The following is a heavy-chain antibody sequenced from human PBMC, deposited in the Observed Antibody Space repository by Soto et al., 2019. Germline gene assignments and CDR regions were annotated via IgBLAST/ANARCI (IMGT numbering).Heavy chain of an antibody. V-gene: IGHV3-33*01. CDR3: ASDLVGASDSYGLDV. Sequence: GGSLRLSCAASGFTFSNYGMHWVRQAPGKGLEWVAIIWHDGNNKYYADSVRGRFIISRDNSENRLYLQMNSLRAEDTAVYYCASDLVGASDSYGLDVWGQGTPVTVSS. D-gene: IGHD1-26*01. CDR2: IWHDGNNK. J-gene: IGHJ6*02. CDR1: GFTFSNYG.